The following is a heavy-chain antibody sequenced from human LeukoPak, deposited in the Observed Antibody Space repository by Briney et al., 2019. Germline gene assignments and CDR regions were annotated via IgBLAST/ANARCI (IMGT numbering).Heavy chain of an antibody. CDR2: ISSSSSYI. V-gene: IGHV3-21*01. CDR3: ARGGPYCSSTSCYYLGPIDY. D-gene: IGHD2-2*01. J-gene: IGHJ4*02. Sequence: GGSLRLSCAASGFTFSSYSMNWVRQAPGKGLEWVSSISSSSSYIYYADSVKGRFTISRDNAKNPLYLQMNSLRAEDTAVYYCARGGPYCSSTSCYYLGPIDYWGQGTLVTVSS. CDR1: GFTFSSYS.